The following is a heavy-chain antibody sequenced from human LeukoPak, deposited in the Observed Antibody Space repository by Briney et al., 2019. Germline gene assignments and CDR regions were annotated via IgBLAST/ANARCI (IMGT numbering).Heavy chain of an antibody. CDR2: INPNSGGT. V-gene: IGHV1-2*02. J-gene: IGHJ4*02. D-gene: IGHD6-19*01. CDR3: ARVDFPGIAVAGPDGDC. CDR1: GYTFTGYY. Sequence: ASVKVSCKASGYTFTGYYMHWVRQAPGQGLEWMGWINPNSGGTNYAQKFQGRVTMTRDTSISTAYMELSRLRSDDTAVYYCARVDFPGIAVAGPDGDCWGQGTQVTVSS.